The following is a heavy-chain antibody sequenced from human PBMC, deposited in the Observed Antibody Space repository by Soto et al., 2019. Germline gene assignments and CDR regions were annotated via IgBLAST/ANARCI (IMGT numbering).Heavy chain of an antibody. CDR3: AKDLYYYDFSLDDS. V-gene: IGHV3-30*12. J-gene: IGHJ5*02. Sequence: SLRLACTGSGFTFISYAVHFFRLSPVKGLEWVAVVSYDGSIENYADSVRGRFTISRDNSKNTVFLQMNSLRVEDTAVYYCAKDLYYYDFSLDDSWGQGTLVTVSS. D-gene: IGHD3-16*01. CDR2: VSYDGSIE. CDR1: GFTFISYA.